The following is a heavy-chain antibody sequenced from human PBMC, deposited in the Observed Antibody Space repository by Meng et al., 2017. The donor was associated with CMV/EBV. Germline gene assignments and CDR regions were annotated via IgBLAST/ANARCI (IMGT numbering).Heavy chain of an antibody. CDR1: FRSYA. V-gene: IGHV3-30-3*01. CDR2: VSYDGGIT. J-gene: IGHJ4*02. Sequence: FRSYAIHWVRQAPGRGLEWVAVVSYDGGITYYTDSVKGRFTISRDNSKNTMYLQMNSLRPEDTAVYYCAREGEITIIGYPTFTFDYWGLGTLVAVSS. D-gene: IGHD3-22*01. CDR3: AREGEITIIGYPTFTFDY.